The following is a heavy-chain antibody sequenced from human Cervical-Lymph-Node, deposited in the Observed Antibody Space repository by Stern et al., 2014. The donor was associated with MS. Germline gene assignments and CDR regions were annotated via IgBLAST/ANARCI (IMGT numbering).Heavy chain of an antibody. V-gene: IGHV4-30-4*01. Sequence: QLQLQESGPGLVKPSQTLSLTCTVSGGSISSDDYYWTWIRQHPGKGLEWIGYIHYTGTTYSDPSLKSRVSLSLDTSKNQFSLKMKPVTAADTAVYYCAVPPGTNWFAPWGQGPLVTVSS. CDR2: IHYTGTT. J-gene: IGHJ5*02. CDR3: AVPPGTNWFAP. CDR1: GGSISSDDYY. D-gene: IGHD4/OR15-4a*01.